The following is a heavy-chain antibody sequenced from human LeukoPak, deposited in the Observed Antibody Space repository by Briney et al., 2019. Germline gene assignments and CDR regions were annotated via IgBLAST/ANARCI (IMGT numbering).Heavy chain of an antibody. CDR1: GFTFSSYA. J-gene: IGHJ4*02. Sequence: GGSLRLSCAASGFTFSSYAMSWVRQAPGRGLEWVSGITSSSSGTYYADSVKGRFTISRGNFKKTLYLQMNSLRAEDTAVYYCAKGLSTSYYSDFDYWGQGTLVTVSS. D-gene: IGHD2-2*01. V-gene: IGHV3-23*01. CDR2: ITSSSSGT. CDR3: AKGLSTSYYSDFDY.